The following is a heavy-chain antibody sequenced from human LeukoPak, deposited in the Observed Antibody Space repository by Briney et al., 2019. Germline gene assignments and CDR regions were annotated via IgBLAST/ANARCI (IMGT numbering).Heavy chain of an antibody. CDR1: GYTFTGYY. D-gene: IGHD6-19*01. CDR2: INPNSGGT. CDR3: ARGSIAVAGTFDY. Sequence: ASVKVSCKASGYTFTGYYMDWVRQAPGQGLEWMGWINPNSGGTNYAQKFQGRVTMTRDTSISTAYMELSRLRSDDTAVYYCARGSIAVAGTFDYWGQGTLVTVSS. J-gene: IGHJ4*02. V-gene: IGHV1-2*02.